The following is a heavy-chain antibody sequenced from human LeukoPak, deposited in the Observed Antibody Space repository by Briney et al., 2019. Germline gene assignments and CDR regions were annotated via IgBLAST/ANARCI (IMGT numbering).Heavy chain of an antibody. J-gene: IGHJ4*02. CDR2: IWYDGSKK. D-gene: IGHD3-22*01. CDR3: ARITTSYADY. V-gene: IGHV3-33*01. CDR1: GFTFSSNG. Sequence: SGGSLRLPCAASGFTFSSNGMHWVRQAPGKGLEWVALIWYDGSKKYYADSVEGRFTISRDNSKNTLYLQMNSLRAEDTAVYYCARITTSYADYWGQGTLVTVSS.